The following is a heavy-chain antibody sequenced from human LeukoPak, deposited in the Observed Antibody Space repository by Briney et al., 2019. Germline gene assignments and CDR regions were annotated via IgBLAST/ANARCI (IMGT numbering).Heavy chain of an antibody. Sequence: SETLSLPCAVNGGSFSGYYWSWKRQPPGQGLEWIREINHSGSTNYNPSLKSRVTISVDTSKNQFSLKLSSVTAADTAVYYCARGLVQIIAVAGTVVLDYWGQGTLVTVSS. J-gene: IGHJ4*02. D-gene: IGHD6-19*01. CDR2: INHSGST. V-gene: IGHV4-34*01. CDR3: ARGLVQIIAVAGTVVLDY. CDR1: GGSFSGYY.